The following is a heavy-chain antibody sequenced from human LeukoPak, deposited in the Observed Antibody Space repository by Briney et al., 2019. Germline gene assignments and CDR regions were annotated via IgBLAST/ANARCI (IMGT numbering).Heavy chain of an antibody. Sequence: SETLSLTCTVSGGSISSGGYYWSWIRQPPGKGLEWIGEINHSGSTNYNPSLKSRVTISVDTSKNQFSLKLSSVTAADTAVYYCARNEWLRFIGWFDPWGQGTLVTVSS. J-gene: IGHJ5*02. V-gene: IGHV4-39*07. CDR1: GGSISSGGYY. CDR3: ARNEWLRFIGWFDP. D-gene: IGHD5-12*01. CDR2: INHSGST.